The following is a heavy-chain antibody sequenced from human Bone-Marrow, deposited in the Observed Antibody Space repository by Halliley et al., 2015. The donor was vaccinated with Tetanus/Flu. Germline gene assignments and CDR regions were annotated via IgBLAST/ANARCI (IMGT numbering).Heavy chain of an antibody. CDR3: AAWTGEFSGSPGYFDP. J-gene: IGHJ5*02. V-gene: IGHV4-4*02. CDR1: GGSTSSRNW. CDR2: IYHTVAT. D-gene: IGHD1-26*01. Sequence: TLSLTCAVSGGSTSSRNWWSWVRQSPEKGLEWIGQIYHTVATNYNPSLKSRVIISVDTSKNQFSLNLNSVTAADTAVYYCAAWTGEFSGSPGYFDPWGQGTLVTVSS.